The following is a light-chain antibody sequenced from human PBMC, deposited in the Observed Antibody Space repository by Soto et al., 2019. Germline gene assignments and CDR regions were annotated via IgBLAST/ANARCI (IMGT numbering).Light chain of an antibody. Sequence: DIQMTQSPSSLSASVGDRVTITCRASQSISNYLNWYQQKPGKAPKLLIYAASSLHSGVPSRFSGCGSGTDFTLTISSLQPEDFATYYCQQSSSTPLTFGPGTKVDIK. CDR1: QSISNY. CDR2: AAS. J-gene: IGKJ3*01. V-gene: IGKV1-39*01. CDR3: QQSSSTPLT.